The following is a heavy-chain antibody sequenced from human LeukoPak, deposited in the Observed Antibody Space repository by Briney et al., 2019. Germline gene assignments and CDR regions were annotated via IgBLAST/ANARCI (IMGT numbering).Heavy chain of an antibody. J-gene: IGHJ4*02. Sequence: GASVKVSCKASGYTFTSYDINWVRQATGQGLEWMGWMNPNSGNTGYAQKFQGRVTMTRNISISTAYMELSSLRSEDTAVYYCARYQYYDFWSGPDYWGQGTLVTVSS. V-gene: IGHV1-8*01. CDR1: GYTFTSYD. D-gene: IGHD3-3*01. CDR2: MNPNSGNT. CDR3: ARYQYYDFWSGPDY.